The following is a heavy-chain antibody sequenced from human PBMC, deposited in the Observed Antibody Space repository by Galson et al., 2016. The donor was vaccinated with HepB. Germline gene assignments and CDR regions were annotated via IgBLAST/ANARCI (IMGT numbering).Heavy chain of an antibody. J-gene: IGHJ4*02. CDR2: IYSGGNT. CDR3: STLNPASPYFDY. CDR1: EFTVSNNY. Sequence: SLRLSCAASEFTVSNNYMSWVRQAPGKGLEWVSLIYSGGNTRYADSVKGRFTISRDNSKNTVYPQMNSLRAEDTAVYYRSTLNPASPYFDYWGQGTLVTVSS. V-gene: IGHV3-53*01.